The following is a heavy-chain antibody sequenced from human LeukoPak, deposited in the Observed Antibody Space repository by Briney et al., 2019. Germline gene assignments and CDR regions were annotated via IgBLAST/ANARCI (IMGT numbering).Heavy chain of an antibody. D-gene: IGHD1-14*01. J-gene: IGHJ6*02. Sequence: SETLSLTCTVSGGSISSYYWGWIRQPPGQGLEWFRYLYYSGSTNYTPSLKRRVTISIDTSKNQFSLKLSTVTAADTAVYYCAGGTRYYYYYGMDVWGQRTTVTVAS. CDR3: AGGTRYYYYYGMDV. V-gene: IGHV4-59*01. CDR1: GGSISSYY. CDR2: LYYSGST.